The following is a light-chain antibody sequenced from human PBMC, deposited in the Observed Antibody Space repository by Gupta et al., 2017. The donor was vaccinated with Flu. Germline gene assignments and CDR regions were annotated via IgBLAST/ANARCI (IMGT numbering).Light chain of an antibody. CDR2: PAS. CDR3: LQADSFPLT. CDR1: QVLHSK. V-gene: IGKV1-12*01. J-gene: IGKJ4*01. Sequence: DIQMTQSPSSVSASVGDRFTVTCRASQVLHSKLGWYQQKPAKAPKLLIYPASTLQGGVPSRFSGSGSETDFTLTITSLQPEDAATYYCLQADSFPLTFGGGSKVEIK.